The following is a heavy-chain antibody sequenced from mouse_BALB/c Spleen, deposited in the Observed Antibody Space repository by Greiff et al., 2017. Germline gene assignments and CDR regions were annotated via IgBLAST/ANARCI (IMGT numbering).Heavy chain of an antibody. CDR2: INPGSGGT. Sequence: QVQLQQSGAELVRPGTSVKVSCKASGYAFTNYLIEWVKQRPGQGLVWIGVINPGSGGTNYNEKFKGKATLTADKSSSTAYMQLSSLTSDDSAVYFCASTPLYAMDYWGQGTSVTVSS. CDR1: GYAFTNYL. V-gene: IGHV1-54*01. CDR3: ASTPLYAMDY. J-gene: IGHJ4*01.